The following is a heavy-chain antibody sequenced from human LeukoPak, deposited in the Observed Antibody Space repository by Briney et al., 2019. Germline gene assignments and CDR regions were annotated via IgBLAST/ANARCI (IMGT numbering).Heavy chain of an antibody. CDR1: GYTLTELS. V-gene: IGHV1-24*01. D-gene: IGHD5-18*01. Sequence: EASVKVSCKVSGYTLTELSMHWVRQAPGKGLEWMGGFDPEDGETIYAQKFQGRVTMTEDTSTDTAYMKLSSLRSEDTAVYYCATEPGKTAMVKSWGQGTLVTVSS. CDR3: ATEPGKTAMVKS. CDR2: FDPEDGET. J-gene: IGHJ4*02.